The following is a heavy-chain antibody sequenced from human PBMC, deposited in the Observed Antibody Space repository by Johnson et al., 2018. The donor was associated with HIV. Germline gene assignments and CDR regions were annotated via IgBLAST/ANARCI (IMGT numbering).Heavy chain of an antibody. CDR3: ARPSVTTRDAFDI. J-gene: IGHJ3*02. Sequence: MQLVESGGGLVPPGRSLKLSCAASGFTFDDYGMSWVRQAPGTGLEWVSGINWNGGSTGYADSVKGRFTISRDNAKNSLYLQMNSLRAEDTALYYCARPSVTTRDAFDIWGQGTMVTVSS. CDR1: GFTFDDYG. CDR2: INWNGGST. V-gene: IGHV3-20*04. D-gene: IGHD4-17*01.